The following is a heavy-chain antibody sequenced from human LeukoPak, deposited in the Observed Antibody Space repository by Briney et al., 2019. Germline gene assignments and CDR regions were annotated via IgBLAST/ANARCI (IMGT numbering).Heavy chain of an antibody. CDR2: ISGSGGNT. J-gene: IGHJ6*03. V-gene: IGHV3-23*01. CDR1: GFTFSSYS. D-gene: IGHD1-26*01. CDR3: AKDDGGSYYIYYYYMDV. Sequence: GGSLRLSCAASGFTFSSYSMNWVRQAPGKGLEWVSAISGSGGNTYYADSVKGRFTISRDNSKNTLYLQMNSLRAEGTAVYYCAKDDGGSYYIYYYYMDVWGKGTTVTISS.